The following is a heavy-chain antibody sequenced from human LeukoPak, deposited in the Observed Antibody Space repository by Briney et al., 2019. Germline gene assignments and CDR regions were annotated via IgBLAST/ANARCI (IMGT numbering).Heavy chain of an antibody. CDR3: ARQGVVVAATDYYYGMDV. V-gene: IGHV4-34*01. CDR2: INHSGST. D-gene: IGHD2-15*01. CDR1: GGSFSGYY. J-gene: IGHJ6*02. Sequence: SETLSLTCAVYGGSFSGYYWSWIRQPPGKGLEWIGEINHSGSTNYNPSLKSRVTISVDTSKNQFSLKLSSVTAADTAVYYCARQGVVVAATDYYYGMDVWGQGTTVTVSS.